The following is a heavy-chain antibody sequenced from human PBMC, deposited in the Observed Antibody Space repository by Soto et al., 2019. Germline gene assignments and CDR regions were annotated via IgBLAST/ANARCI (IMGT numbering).Heavy chain of an antibody. D-gene: IGHD5-12*01. CDR3: ARGPPWIHAFDI. CDR2: INHSGST. CDR1: GGSFSGYY. Sequence: QVQLQQWGAGLLKPSETLTLTCAVYGGSFSGYYWGWIRQPPGKGLEWIGEINHSGSTNYNPSLKSRVTISVDTSKNQFSLKLSSVTAADTAVYYCARGPPWIHAFDIWGQGTMVTVSS. J-gene: IGHJ3*02. V-gene: IGHV4-34*01.